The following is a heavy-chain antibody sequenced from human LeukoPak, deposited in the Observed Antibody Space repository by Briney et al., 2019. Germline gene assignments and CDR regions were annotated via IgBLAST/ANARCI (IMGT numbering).Heavy chain of an antibody. Sequence: GGSLRLSCAASGFPFSSYEMNSVRQAPGKRLQWVSYISSSGNKIYYAASVKGRFTISRDNANNSLYLQIDSLRAEDTAVYYCARGQRPQYTSTWVYWFDPWGQGTQVSVSS. CDR1: GFPFSSYE. D-gene: IGHD2-2*01. CDR3: ARGQRPQYTSTWVYWFDP. V-gene: IGHV3-48*03. J-gene: IGHJ5*02. CDR2: ISSSGNKI.